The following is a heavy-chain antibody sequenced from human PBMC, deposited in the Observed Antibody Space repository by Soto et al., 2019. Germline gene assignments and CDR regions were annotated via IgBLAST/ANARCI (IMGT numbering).Heavy chain of an antibody. CDR3: AREGGDRSWYREGSYFDY. Sequence: QVQLVQSGAEVKKPGSSVKVSCKASGGTFSSYAISWVRQAPGQGLEWMGGIIPIFGTAHYAQKFQGSFTITADESTSTAYIELSSLRSEDTAVYYCAREGGDRSWYREGSYFDYWGQGTLVTVSS. D-gene: IGHD6-13*01. J-gene: IGHJ4*02. CDR2: IIPIFGTA. CDR1: GGTFSSYA. V-gene: IGHV1-69*01.